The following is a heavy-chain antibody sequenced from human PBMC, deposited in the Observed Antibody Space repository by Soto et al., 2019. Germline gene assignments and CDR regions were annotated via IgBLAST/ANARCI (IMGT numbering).Heavy chain of an antibody. Sequence: QVQLVESGGGVVQPGRSLRLSCAASGFTFSSYGMHWVRQAPGKGLEWVAVISYDGSNKYYADSVKGRFTISRDNSKNTLYLQMNSLRAWDTVVYYCSKGAPSGIYTLDSWGQGTLVAFSS. CDR2: ISYDGSNK. J-gene: IGHJ4*02. V-gene: IGHV3-30*18. D-gene: IGHD1-26*01. CDR1: GFTFSSYG. CDR3: SKGAPSGIYTLDS.